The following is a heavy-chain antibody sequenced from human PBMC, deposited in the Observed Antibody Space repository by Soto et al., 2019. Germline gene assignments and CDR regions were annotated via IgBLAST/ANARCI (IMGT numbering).Heavy chain of an antibody. D-gene: IGHD3-16*02. V-gene: IGHV3-48*01. CDR3: AREYYDYIWGSFRTHFDY. Sequence: PGGSLRLSCAASGFTFNNYSMNWVRQAPGKGLEWVSYINSGSSTMYYADSVKGRLTISRDNAKNSLFLQMNSLRAEDTAVYYCAREYYDYIWGSFRTHFDYWGQGTLVTVSS. CDR1: GFTFNNYS. CDR2: INSGSSTM. J-gene: IGHJ4*02.